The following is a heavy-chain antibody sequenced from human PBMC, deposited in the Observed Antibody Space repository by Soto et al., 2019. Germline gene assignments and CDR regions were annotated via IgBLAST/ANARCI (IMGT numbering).Heavy chain of an antibody. Sequence: PGGSLRLSCAASGFSFSNYAMNWVRQAPGKGLELVSFISGSRNDGITKYVDSVKGRFAISRDNSKNTLYLQMSSLRVEYTDVYYCGREPKDYGDNYWGQGT. J-gene: IGHJ4*02. CDR1: GFSFSNYA. CDR2: ISGSRNDGIT. CDR3: GREPKDYGDNY. V-gene: IGHV3-23*01. D-gene: IGHD4-17*01.